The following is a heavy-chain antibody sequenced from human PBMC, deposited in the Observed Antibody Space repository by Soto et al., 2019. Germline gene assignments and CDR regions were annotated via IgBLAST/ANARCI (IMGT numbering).Heavy chain of an antibody. CDR2: INHSVST. CDR1: GGSFSGYY. Sequence: PXATLSLTFAVYGGSFSGYYWSWIRQPPGKGLEWIGEINHSVSTNYNPSLKSRVTISVDTSKNQFSLKLSSVTAADTAVYYCARGPEGPFGVKSVWKQLKGGVGEFDPCGQGTLVTVSS. J-gene: IGHJ5*02. D-gene: IGHD6-13*01. V-gene: IGHV4-34*01. CDR3: ARGPEGPFGVKSVWKQLKGGVGEFDP.